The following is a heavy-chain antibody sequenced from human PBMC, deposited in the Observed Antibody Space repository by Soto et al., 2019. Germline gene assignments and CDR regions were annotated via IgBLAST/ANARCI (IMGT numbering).Heavy chain of an antibody. J-gene: IGHJ6*02. CDR3: ARWFGEAYGMDV. V-gene: IGHV3-23*01. D-gene: IGHD3-10*01. Sequence: EVQLLESGGGLVQPGGSLRLSCAASGFTFSSYAMSWVRQAPGKGLEWVSAISGSGGSTYYADSVKGRFTISRDNSKNTLYPQMNSLRAEDTAVYYCARWFGEAYGMDVWGQGTTVTVSS. CDR1: GFTFSSYA. CDR2: ISGSGGST.